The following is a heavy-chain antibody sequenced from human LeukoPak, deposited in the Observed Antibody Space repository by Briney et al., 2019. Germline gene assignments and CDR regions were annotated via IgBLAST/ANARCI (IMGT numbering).Heavy chain of an antibody. CDR3: ATGSYTYYFDY. D-gene: IGHD3-16*02. V-gene: IGHV1-24*01. CDR1: GYTLTELS. Sequence: ASVKVSCKVSGYTLTELSMHWVRQAPGKGLEWMGGFDPEDGETIYAQKFQGRVTMTEDTSTDTAYIELSSLRSDGTAVYYCATGSYTYYFDYWGQGALVTVSS. CDR2: FDPEDGET. J-gene: IGHJ4*02.